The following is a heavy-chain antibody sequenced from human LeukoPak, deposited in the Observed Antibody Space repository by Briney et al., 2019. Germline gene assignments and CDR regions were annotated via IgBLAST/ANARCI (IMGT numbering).Heavy chain of an antibody. V-gene: IGHV1-46*01. D-gene: IGHD6-19*01. CDR1: GYTFTNYY. CDR3: AREREFGSGSYYFDY. CDR2: INPSGGSP. J-gene: IGHJ4*02. Sequence: ASVKVSCKASGYTFTNYYIHWMRQAPGQGLEWMGIINPSGGSPSYESEFQGRVTMTRDTSTSTVYMELSSLRSEDTAVYYCAREREFGSGSYYFDYWGLGTLVTVSS.